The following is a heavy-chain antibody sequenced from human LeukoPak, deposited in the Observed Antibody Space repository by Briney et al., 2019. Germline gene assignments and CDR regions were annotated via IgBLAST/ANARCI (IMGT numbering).Heavy chain of an antibody. J-gene: IGHJ4*02. D-gene: IGHD3-9*01. V-gene: IGHV3-7*01. CDR1: SDYW. CDR3: ARGRGPYILTGYLYY. CDR2: IKQDGSEK. Sequence: GGSLRLSCEASDYWMTWVRQAPGKGLEWVANIKQDGSEKYYVDSVKGRFTISRDNAKNSLYLQMNSLRAEDTAVYYCARGRGPYILTGYLYYWGQGTLVTVSS.